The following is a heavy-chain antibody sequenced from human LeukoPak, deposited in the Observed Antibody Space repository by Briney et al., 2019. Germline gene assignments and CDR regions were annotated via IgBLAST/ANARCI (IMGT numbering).Heavy chain of an antibody. CDR2: IIPIFGTA. Sequence: SVKVSCKASGGTFSSYAISWVRQAPGQGLEWMGGIIPIFGTANYAQKFQGRVTITADESTSTAYMELSSLRSEDTAVYYCARHGAMIVGGNFDYWGQGTLVTVSS. CDR3: ARHGAMIVGGNFDY. J-gene: IGHJ4*02. V-gene: IGHV1-69*13. D-gene: IGHD3-22*01. CDR1: GGTFSSYA.